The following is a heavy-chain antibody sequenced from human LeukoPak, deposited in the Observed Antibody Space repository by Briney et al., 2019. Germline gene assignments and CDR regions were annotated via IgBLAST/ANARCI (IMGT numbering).Heavy chain of an antibody. J-gene: IGHJ4*02. CDR1: GYTFTGYY. CDR2: IIPIFGTA. D-gene: IGHD5-12*01. V-gene: IGHV1-69*05. CDR3: ARGVPALKWLRFDY. Sequence: SVKVSCKASGYTFTGYYMHWVRQAPGQGLEWMGGIIPIFGTANYAQKFQGRVTITTDESTSTAYMELSSLRSEDTAVYYCARGVPALKWLRFDYWGQGTLVTVSS.